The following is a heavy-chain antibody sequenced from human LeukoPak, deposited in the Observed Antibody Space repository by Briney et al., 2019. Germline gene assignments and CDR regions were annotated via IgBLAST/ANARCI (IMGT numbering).Heavy chain of an antibody. J-gene: IGHJ3*02. CDR1: GDSINAYY. D-gene: IGHD5-18*01. Sequence: SETLSLTCTVSGDSINAYYWGWIRQPPGKGLEWIGYIYFSGTTKYNPSLESRVTISVDTSKNQFSLKLSSVTAADTAVYYCARGRTAMVRGAFDIWGQGTMVTVSS. V-gene: IGHV4-59*12. CDR3: ARGRTAMVRGAFDI. CDR2: IYFSGTT.